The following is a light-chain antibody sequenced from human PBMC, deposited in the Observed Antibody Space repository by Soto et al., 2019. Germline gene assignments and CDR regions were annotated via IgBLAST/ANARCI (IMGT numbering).Light chain of an antibody. CDR3: SSYTTSNTRQIV. CDR1: RSEVGGYNY. J-gene: IGLJ1*01. Sequence: QSVLTQPASVSGSPGQAITISCTGTRSEVGGYNYVSWYQQHPGKAPKFMIYDVSNRPSGVSNRFSGSKSGNTASLTISGLQAEDGADYYCSSYTTSNTRQIVFGTGTKVTVL. V-gene: IGLV2-14*01. CDR2: DVS.